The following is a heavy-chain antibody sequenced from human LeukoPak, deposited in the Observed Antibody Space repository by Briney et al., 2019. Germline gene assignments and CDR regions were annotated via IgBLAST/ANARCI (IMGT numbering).Heavy chain of an antibody. D-gene: IGHD3-10*01. CDR1: GASVSGSNYY. V-gene: IGHV4-39*07. Sequence: SETLSLTCAVSGASVSGSNYYWGWIRQPPGKGLEWIGNIYSSGSTYYNASLQSRVTISIDTSKNQFSLKLSSVTAADTAVYYCARDRGITMVRGVIITYYYYMDVWGKGTTVTISS. CDR2: IYSSGST. CDR3: ARDRGITMVRGVIITYYYYMDV. J-gene: IGHJ6*03.